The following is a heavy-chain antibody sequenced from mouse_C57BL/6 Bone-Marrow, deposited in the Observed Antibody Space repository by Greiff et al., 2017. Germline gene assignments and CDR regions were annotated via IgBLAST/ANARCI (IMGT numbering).Heavy chain of an antibody. J-gene: IGHJ3*01. Sequence: VKLMESGPELVKPGASVKLSCKASGYTFTSYDITWVKQRPGQGLEWIGWIYPRDGSTKYNEKFKGKATLTVDTSSSTAYMELHSLTSEDSAVYFCARDEGYSYWGQGTLVTVSA. CDR2: IYPRDGST. CDR1: GYTFTSYD. V-gene: IGHV1-85*01. CDR3: ARDEGYSY. D-gene: IGHD2-3*01.